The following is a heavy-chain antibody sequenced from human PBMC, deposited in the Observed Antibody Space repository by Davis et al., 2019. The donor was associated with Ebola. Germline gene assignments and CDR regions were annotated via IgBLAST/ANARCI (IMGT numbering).Heavy chain of an antibody. CDR1: GFTFSSYG. J-gene: IGHJ6*03. V-gene: IGHV3-30*02. Sequence: GESLKISCAASGFTFSSYGMHWVRQAPGKGLEWVAFIRYDGSNKYYADSVKGRFPISRDNSKNTLYLQMNSLRAEDTAVYYCAKAAGSNTYDFWSGYYYYMDVWGKGTTVTVSS. CDR3: AKAAGSNTYDFWSGYYYYMDV. CDR2: IRYDGSNK. D-gene: IGHD3-3*01.